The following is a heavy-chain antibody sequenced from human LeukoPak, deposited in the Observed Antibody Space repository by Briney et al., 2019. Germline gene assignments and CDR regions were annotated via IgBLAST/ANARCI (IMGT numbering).Heavy chain of an antibody. J-gene: IGHJ4*02. CDR1: GYTFTGYY. D-gene: IGHD6-19*01. V-gene: IGHV1-2*02. CDR3: TRYYTGSGWLDY. CDR2: INPYSGGT. Sequence: ASVTVSCKASGYTFTGYYMHWVRQAPGQGLEWMGWINPYSGGTNYAQKFQGKDTMTRDTSISTVYMELSRLRSDDTAVYYYTRYYTGSGWLDYWGQGALVTVSS.